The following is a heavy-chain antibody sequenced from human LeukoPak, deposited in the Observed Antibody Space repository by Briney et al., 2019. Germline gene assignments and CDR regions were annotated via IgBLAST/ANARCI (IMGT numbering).Heavy chain of an antibody. CDR3: ARDQLFPIDY. V-gene: IGHV4-39*07. J-gene: IGHJ4*02. CDR2: IHYSGST. Sequence: SETLSLTCTVSGGSISSSRYYWGWIRQPPGKGLEWIGSIHYSGSTYYNPSLKSRVTVSVDTSENQFSLKLSSVAAADTAVYYCARDQLFPIDYWGQGTLVTVSS. D-gene: IGHD2-21*01. CDR1: GGSISSSRYY.